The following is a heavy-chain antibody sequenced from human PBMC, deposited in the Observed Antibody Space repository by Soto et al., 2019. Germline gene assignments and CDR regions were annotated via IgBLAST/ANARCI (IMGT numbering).Heavy chain of an antibody. CDR3: ARDLNLGSGCYYPYYYYGMDV. D-gene: IGHD3-10*01. J-gene: IGHJ6*02. CDR2: IWYDGSNK. Sequence: QVQLVESGGGVVQPGRSLRLSCAASGFTFSSYGMHWVRQAPGKGLEWVAVIWYDGSNKYYADSVKGRFTISRDNSKNTLYLQMNSLRAEDTAVYYCARDLNLGSGCYYPYYYYGMDVWGQGTTVTVSS. V-gene: IGHV3-33*01. CDR1: GFTFSSYG.